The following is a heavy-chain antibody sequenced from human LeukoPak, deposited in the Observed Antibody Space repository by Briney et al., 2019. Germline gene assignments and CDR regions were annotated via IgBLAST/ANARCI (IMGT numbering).Heavy chain of an antibody. J-gene: IGHJ4*02. CDR1: GFTFSSYG. V-gene: IGHV3-33*01. CDR3: ARDGPKSYYDILPGYYQGPFDY. CDR2: IWYDGSNK. D-gene: IGHD3-9*01. Sequence: PGGSLRLSCAASGFTFSSYGMHWVRQAPGNGLEWVAVIWYDGSNKYYADSVKGRFTISRDNSKNTLFLQMNSLRAEDTAVYYCARDGPKSYYDILPGYYQGPFDYWGQGTLVTVSS.